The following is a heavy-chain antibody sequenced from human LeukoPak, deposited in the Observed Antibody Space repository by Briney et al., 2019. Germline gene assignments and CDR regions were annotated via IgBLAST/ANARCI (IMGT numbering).Heavy chain of an antibody. D-gene: IGHD2-15*01. J-gene: IGHJ4*02. CDR2: IIPIFGTA. Sequence: SVKVSCKASGGTFSSYAISWVRQAPGQGLEWMGGIIPIFGTANYAQKFQGRVTITADESTSTAYMELRSLRSDDTAVYYCARDAEEVAINWGQGTLVTVSS. CDR3: ARDAEEVAIN. V-gene: IGHV1-69*13. CDR1: GGTFSSYA.